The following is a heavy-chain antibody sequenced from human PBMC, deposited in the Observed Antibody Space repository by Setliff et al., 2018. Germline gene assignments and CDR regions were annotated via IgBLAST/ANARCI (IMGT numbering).Heavy chain of an antibody. CDR2: IYYSGST. D-gene: IGHD3-16*01. CDR3: ARAITSKYYFEY. Sequence: LSLTCTVSGGSISSGGYYWSWTRRHPGKGLEWIGYIYYSGSTYYNPSLKSRLTISVDTSKTQFSLRLSSVTAADTAVYYCARAITSKYYFEYWGQGTLVTAPQ. J-gene: IGHJ4*02. CDR1: GGSISSGGYY. V-gene: IGHV4-31*03.